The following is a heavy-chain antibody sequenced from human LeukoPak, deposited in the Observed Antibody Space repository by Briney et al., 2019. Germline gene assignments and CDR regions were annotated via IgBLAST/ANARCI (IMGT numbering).Heavy chain of an antibody. V-gene: IGHV3-15*01. D-gene: IGHD3-16*01. CDR2: IKSKTDGGTT. Sequence: WIRQPPGKGLEWIGSIKSKTDGGTTDYAAPVKGRFTISGDDSKNTLYLQMNSLKTEDTAVYYCTITPFAPFDYWGQGTLVTVSS. J-gene: IGHJ4*02. CDR3: TITPFAPFDY.